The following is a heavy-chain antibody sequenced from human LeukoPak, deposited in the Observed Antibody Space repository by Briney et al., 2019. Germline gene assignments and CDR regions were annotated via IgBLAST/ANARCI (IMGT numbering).Heavy chain of an antibody. J-gene: IGHJ3*02. CDR1: GFILSNCA. CDR3: ARPTTVTTISADAFDI. D-gene: IGHD4-17*01. CDR2: ISSGGTYK. V-gene: IGHV3-21*01. Sequence: PGGSLRLSCAASGFILSNCAMTWVRQAPGKGLEWVSSISSGGTYKYYADSVKGRFTISRDNAQNSLYLQMNSLRAEDSSVYYCARPTTVTTISADAFDIWGQGTMVTVSS.